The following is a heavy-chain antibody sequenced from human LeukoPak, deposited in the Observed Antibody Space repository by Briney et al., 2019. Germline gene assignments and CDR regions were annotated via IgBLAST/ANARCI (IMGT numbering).Heavy chain of an antibody. Sequence: PSETLSLTCTVSGGSISSSSYYWGWIRQPPGKGLEWIGSIYYSGSTYYNPSLKSRVTISVDTSKNQFSLKLSSVTAADTAVYYCARDLYDFWSGSPRYYFDYWGQGTLVTVSS. V-gene: IGHV4-39*07. CDR1: GGSISSSSYY. D-gene: IGHD3-3*01. CDR3: ARDLYDFWSGSPRYYFDY. J-gene: IGHJ4*02. CDR2: IYYSGST.